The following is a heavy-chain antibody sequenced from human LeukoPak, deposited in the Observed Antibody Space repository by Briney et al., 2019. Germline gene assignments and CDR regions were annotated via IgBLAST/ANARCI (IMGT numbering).Heavy chain of an antibody. CDR1: GFTFSNAW. Sequence: GGSLRLSCAASGFTFSNAWMSWVRQAPGKGLEWVGRIKSKTDGGTTDYAAPVKGRFTISRDDSKNTLYLQMNSLKTEDTAVYYCTTAGGVYYDILTGYQRDFDYWGQGTLVTVSS. J-gene: IGHJ4*02. CDR2: IKSKTDGGTT. V-gene: IGHV3-15*01. D-gene: IGHD3-9*01. CDR3: TTAGGVYYDILTGYQRDFDY.